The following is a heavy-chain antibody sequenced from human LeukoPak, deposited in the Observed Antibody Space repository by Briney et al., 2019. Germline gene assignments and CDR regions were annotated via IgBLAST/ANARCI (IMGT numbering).Heavy chain of an antibody. CDR3: ARDILSTGSSDDS. CDR1: GVSISSYY. J-gene: IGHJ4*02. V-gene: IGHV4-59*01. CDR2: IYNSGNTNYNRGNT. Sequence: SETLSLTCTVSGVSISSYYWSWVRQPPGKGLEWIGYIYNSGNTNYNRGNTNYNPSLESRVTISVDASKRQISLKLRSVTAADTAMYYCARDILSTGSSDDSWGQGTLVTVSS. D-gene: IGHD1-26*01.